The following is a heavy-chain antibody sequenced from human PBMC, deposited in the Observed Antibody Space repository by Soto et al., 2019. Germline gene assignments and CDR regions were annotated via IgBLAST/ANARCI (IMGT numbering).Heavy chain of an antibody. CDR1: GFTFSNYG. CDR3: ARDLSGPLDY. Sequence: QVQLVESGGGVVQPGRSLRLSCAASGFTFSNYGMHWVRQAPGKGLEWVAGIWYDGSTKFYADSVKGRFTISRDPSKNTLYLQMTSLRVEDTAVYYCARDLSGPLDYWGQGTLVTVSS. J-gene: IGHJ4*02. CDR2: IWYDGSTK. D-gene: IGHD3-16*01. V-gene: IGHV3-33*01.